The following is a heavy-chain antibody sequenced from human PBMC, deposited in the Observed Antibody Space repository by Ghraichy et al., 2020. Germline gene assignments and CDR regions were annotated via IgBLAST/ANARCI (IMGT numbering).Heavy chain of an antibody. CDR2: INQSGST. CDR1: GGSFSNYY. CDR3: ASEPGYCSGNNCYGGWIDP. D-gene: IGHD2-2*01. J-gene: IGHJ5*02. V-gene: IGHV4-34*01. Sequence: SQTLSLTCAVYGGSFSNYYWSWIRQAPGKGLEWIGEINQSGSTYYHPSLKSRVTISVDTSKKQFSLKLTSVTAADTAVYYCASEPGYCSGNNCYGGWIDPWGQGTLVTVSS.